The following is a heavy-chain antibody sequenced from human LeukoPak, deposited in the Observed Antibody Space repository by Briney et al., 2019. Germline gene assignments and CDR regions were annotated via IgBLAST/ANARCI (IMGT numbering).Heavy chain of an antibody. CDR1: GGSLSTGDYY. D-gene: IGHD3-22*01. Sequence: SETLSLTCTVSGGSLSTGDYYWSWIRQPPGKGLEWIGYIYYSGTTYYNPSLKSRVTISVDTSKNQFSLKLSSVTAADTAVYYCANYYDSSGPIFDYWGQGTLVTVSS. V-gene: IGHV4-30-4*01. CDR3: ANYYDSSGPIFDY. J-gene: IGHJ4*02. CDR2: IYYSGTT.